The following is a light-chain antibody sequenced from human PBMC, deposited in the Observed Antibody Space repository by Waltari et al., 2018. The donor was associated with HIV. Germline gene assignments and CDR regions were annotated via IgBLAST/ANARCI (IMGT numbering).Light chain of an antibody. CDR3: QQYYTTPHT. CDR2: WAS. Sequence: DIVMTQSPDSLAVSLGARATINCKSSQNILYSHNNKNYLAWYQQKPGQPPKLLIYWASTREFGVPDRFRGSGSGTDFTLTVSSLQAEDVAVYYCQQYYTTPHTFGQGTNLEIK. V-gene: IGKV4-1*01. J-gene: IGKJ2*01. CDR1: QNILYSHNNKNY.